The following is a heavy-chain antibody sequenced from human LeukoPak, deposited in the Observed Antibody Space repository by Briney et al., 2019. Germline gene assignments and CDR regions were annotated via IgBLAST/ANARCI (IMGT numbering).Heavy chain of an antibody. Sequence: SETLSLTCTVSGGSISSYYWSWIRQPSGKGLEWIGYIYYSGSTNYNPSLKSRVTISVDTSKNQFSLKLSSVTAADTAVYYCARSDQWLVPFDYWGQGTLVTVSS. CDR1: GGSISSYY. CDR2: IYYSGST. V-gene: IGHV4-59*01. CDR3: ARSDQWLVPFDY. D-gene: IGHD6-19*01. J-gene: IGHJ4*02.